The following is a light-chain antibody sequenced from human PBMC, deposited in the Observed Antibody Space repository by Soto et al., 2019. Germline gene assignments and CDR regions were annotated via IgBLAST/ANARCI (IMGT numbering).Light chain of an antibody. CDR1: QSVSSSY. CDR2: GAS. V-gene: IGKV3-20*01. J-gene: IGKJ2*01. CDR3: QQYGSSPYT. Sequence: EIVLTQSPVALSLSAAERSTLSCMASQSVSSSYLAWYQQKPGQAPRLLIYGASSRATGIPDRFSGSGSGTDFTLTISRLEPEDFAVYYCQQYGSSPYTFGQGTKVDIK.